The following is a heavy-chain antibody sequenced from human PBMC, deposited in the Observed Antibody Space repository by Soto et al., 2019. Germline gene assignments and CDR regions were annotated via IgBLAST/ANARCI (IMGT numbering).Heavy chain of an antibody. J-gene: IGHJ6*03. CDR2: IFSNDEK. Sequence: QVTLKESGPVLVKPTETLTLTCTVSGFSLSNARMGVSWIRQPPGKALEWLAHIFSNDEKSYSISLKSRLTISKDTSKSQVVLTMTNMDPVDTATYYCAREEEVVLGIYYYDYMDVWGKGTTVTVSS. CDR1: GFSLSNARMG. D-gene: IGHD3-22*01. CDR3: AREEEVVLGIYYYDYMDV. V-gene: IGHV2-26*01.